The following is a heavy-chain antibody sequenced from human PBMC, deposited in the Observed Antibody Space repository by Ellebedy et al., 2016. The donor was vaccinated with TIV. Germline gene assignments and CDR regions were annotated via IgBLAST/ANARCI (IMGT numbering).Heavy chain of an antibody. CDR3: ARGIAVAGDTFDY. J-gene: IGHJ4*02. CDR2: INHSGST. Sequence: SETLSLXCAVYGGSFSGYYWSWIRQPPGKGLEWIGEINHSGSTNYNPSLKSRVTISVDTSKNQFSLKLSSVTAADTAVYYCARGIAVAGDTFDYWGQGTLVTVSS. V-gene: IGHV4-34*01. CDR1: GGSFSGYY. D-gene: IGHD6-19*01.